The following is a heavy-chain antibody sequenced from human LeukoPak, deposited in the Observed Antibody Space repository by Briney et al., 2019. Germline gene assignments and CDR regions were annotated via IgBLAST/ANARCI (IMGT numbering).Heavy chain of an antibody. Sequence: PGGSLRLSCAASGFTFSSYSMNWVRQAPGKGLEWVSSISSSSSYIYYADSVKGRFTISRDNAKNSLYLQMNSLRAEDTAVYYCARDPPRYYYDSSGYFAKYFDYWGQGTLVTVSS. CDR3: ARDPPRYYYDSSGYFAKYFDY. D-gene: IGHD3-22*01. V-gene: IGHV3-21*01. CDR2: ISSSSSYI. J-gene: IGHJ4*02. CDR1: GFTFSSYS.